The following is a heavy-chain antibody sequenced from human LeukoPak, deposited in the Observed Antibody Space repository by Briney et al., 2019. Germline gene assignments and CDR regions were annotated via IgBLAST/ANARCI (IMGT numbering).Heavy chain of an antibody. CDR1: NYSIMTNNYH. D-gene: IGHD5-18*01. Sequence: SETLSLTCAVSNYSIMTNNYHWAWIRQPPGKGLEWIGYIYYSGSTNYNPSLKSRVTISVDTSKNQFSLKLSSVTAADTAVYYCARGREGYSYGWGYYYYYMDVWGKGTTVTVSS. CDR3: ARGREGYSYGWGYYYYYMDV. J-gene: IGHJ6*03. CDR2: IYYSGST. V-gene: IGHV4-61*05.